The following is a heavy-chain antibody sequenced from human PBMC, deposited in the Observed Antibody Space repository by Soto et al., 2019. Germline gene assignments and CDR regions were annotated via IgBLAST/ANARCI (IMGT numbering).Heavy chain of an antibody. J-gene: IGHJ4*02. CDR1: GDSVSGNSAA. CDR2: TYYRSRWYN. V-gene: IGHV6-1*01. Sequence: SQTLSLTCAISGDSVSGNSAAWNWIRQSPSRGLEWLGRTYYRSRWYNDYAVSVKSRITVTPDTSKNQFSLHLNSVTTEDTTVYYCAREFPYYLSSDSYLDYWGQGALVTVSS. CDR3: AREFPYYLSSDSYLDY. D-gene: IGHD3-16*01.